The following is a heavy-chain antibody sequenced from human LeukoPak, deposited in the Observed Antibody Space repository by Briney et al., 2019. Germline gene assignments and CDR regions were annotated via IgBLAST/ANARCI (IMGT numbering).Heavy chain of an antibody. CDR2: IGTYSGNK. J-gene: IGHJ4*02. D-gene: IGHD3-10*01. V-gene: IGHV1-18*01. CDR1: GYTFTNNA. Sequence: ASVRVSCKTSGYTFTNNAITWVRQAPGQGLEWMGWIGTYSGNKNLAQKFQGRVTMTKDTPTSTAYMEMKSLRSDDTAVYFCARGGSGAYCPDFWGQGTLVIVSS. CDR3: ARGGSGAYCPDF.